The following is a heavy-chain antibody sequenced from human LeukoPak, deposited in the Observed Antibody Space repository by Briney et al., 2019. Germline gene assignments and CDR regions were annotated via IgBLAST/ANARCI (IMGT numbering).Heavy chain of an antibody. J-gene: IGHJ4*02. D-gene: IGHD3-16*01. CDR3: AKDRFLRPGGYFDY. CDR1: GFTFSSYG. Sequence: GRSLRLSCAASGFTFSSYGMHWVRQAPGKGLEWVAVISYDGSNKYYADSVKGRFTTSRDNSKSTLYLQMNSLRAEGTAVYYCAKDRFLRPGGYFDYWGQGSLVTVSS. V-gene: IGHV3-30*18. CDR2: ISYDGSNK.